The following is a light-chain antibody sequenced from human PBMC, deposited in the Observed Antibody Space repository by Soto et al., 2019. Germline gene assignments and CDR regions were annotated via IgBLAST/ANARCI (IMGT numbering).Light chain of an antibody. V-gene: IGLV1-44*01. Sequence: QSAVTQPPSASGTPGQRIILSCSGSTSNIETHSVNWYQQVPGTAPKLLIITNNQRPSGVPDRFSGSKSGASASLAISGLQSEDEATYYCATWDDSRKGVFGTGTKVTVL. CDR1: TSNIETHS. CDR2: TNN. J-gene: IGLJ1*01. CDR3: ATWDDSRKGV.